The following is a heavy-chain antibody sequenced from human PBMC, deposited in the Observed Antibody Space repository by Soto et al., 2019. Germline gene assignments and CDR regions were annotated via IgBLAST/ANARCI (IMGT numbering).Heavy chain of an antibody. Sequence: ASVKVSCKASGYTFTSYGISWVRQAPGQGLEWMGWISAYKGNTNYAQKLQGRVTMTTDTSTSTAYMELRSLRSDDTAVYYCARDLGYCSGGSCYPYDYWGQGTLVTVSS. D-gene: IGHD2-15*01. V-gene: IGHV1-18*01. J-gene: IGHJ4*02. CDR1: GYTFTSYG. CDR2: ISAYKGNT. CDR3: ARDLGYCSGGSCYPYDY.